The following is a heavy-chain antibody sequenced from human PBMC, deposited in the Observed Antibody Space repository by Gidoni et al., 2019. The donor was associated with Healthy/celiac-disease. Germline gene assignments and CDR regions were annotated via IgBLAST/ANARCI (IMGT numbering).Heavy chain of an antibody. J-gene: IGHJ3*02. D-gene: IGHD3-22*01. CDR2: IYHSGST. Sequence: QVQLQESGPGLVKPSETLSLTCAVSGYSISSGYYWGWIRQPPGKGLEWIGSIYHSGSTYYNPSLKSRVTISVDTSKNQFSLKLSSVTAADTAVYYCARSPSGSGYMKFQDAFDIWGQGTMVTVSS. V-gene: IGHV4-38-2*01. CDR3: ARSPSGSGYMKFQDAFDI. CDR1: GYSISSGYY.